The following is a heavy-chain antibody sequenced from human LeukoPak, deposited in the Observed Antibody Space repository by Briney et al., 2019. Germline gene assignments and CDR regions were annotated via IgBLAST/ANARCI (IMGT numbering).Heavy chain of an antibody. Sequence: GGSLRLSCAASGFTFSSYAMSWVRQAPGKGLEWVAVISYDGSNKYYADSVKGRFTISRDNSKNTLYLQMNSLRAEDTAVYYCAKEATMDAGAFDIWGQGTMVTVSS. CDR1: GFTFSSYA. J-gene: IGHJ3*02. D-gene: IGHD3-10*01. V-gene: IGHV3-30*18. CDR2: ISYDGSNK. CDR3: AKEATMDAGAFDI.